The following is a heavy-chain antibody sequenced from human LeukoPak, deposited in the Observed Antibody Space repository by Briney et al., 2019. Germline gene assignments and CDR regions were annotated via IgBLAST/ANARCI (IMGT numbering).Heavy chain of an antibody. D-gene: IGHD1-26*01. J-gene: IGHJ6*04. V-gene: IGHV3-23*01. CDR3: ARVQFARWELLGYSDV. CDR1: GFSFSNYA. CDR2: ISGSGGST. Sequence: PGGSLRLSCAASGFSFSNYAMSWVRQAPGKGLEWVSDISGSGGSTYYADSVKGRFTISRDNSKNTLYLQMNSLTAADTAVYYCARVQFARWELLGYSDVWGKGTTVTVSS.